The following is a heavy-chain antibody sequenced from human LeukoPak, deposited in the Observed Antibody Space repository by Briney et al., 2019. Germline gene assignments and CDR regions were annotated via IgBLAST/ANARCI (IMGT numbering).Heavy chain of an antibody. CDR2: ISSSGSTK. D-gene: IGHD3-22*01. CDR1: GFTFSDYY. Sequence: GGSLRLSCAASGFTFSDYYMSWIRQPPGKGLEGVSYISSSGSTKYSADSVKGRFTISRDNAKNSLFLQMKSLRAEDTAVYYCARTRKNYYDSSGLFDYWGQGTLVTVSS. J-gene: IGHJ4*02. CDR3: ARTRKNYYDSSGLFDY. V-gene: IGHV3-11*01.